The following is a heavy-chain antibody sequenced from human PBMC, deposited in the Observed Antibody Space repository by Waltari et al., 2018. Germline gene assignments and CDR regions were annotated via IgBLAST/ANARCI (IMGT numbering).Heavy chain of an antibody. J-gene: IGHJ4*02. V-gene: IGHV4-39*07. CDR1: GGSIRSSSYS. Sequence: QLQLQESGPGLVKPSETLSLTCTVSGGSIRSSSYSWGWIRQPPGKGLEWIGSIDYSGSTYYNPSLKSRVTISVDTSKNQCSRKLSSVTAADTAVYYCARDPPLDYSGSFLPSDYWGQGTLVTVSS. CDR3: ARDPPLDYSGSFLPSDY. D-gene: IGHD1-26*01. CDR2: IDYSGST.